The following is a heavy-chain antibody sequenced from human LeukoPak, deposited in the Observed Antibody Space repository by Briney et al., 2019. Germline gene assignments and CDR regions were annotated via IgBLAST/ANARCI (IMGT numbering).Heavy chain of an antibody. D-gene: IGHD3-10*01. Sequence: SGGSLRLSXAASGFTFSNAWMSWVRQAPGKGLEWVGRIKSKTDGGTTDYAAPVKGRFTISRDDSKNTLYLQINSLKTEDTAVYYCTTDRFREFLFDYWGQGTLVTVSS. J-gene: IGHJ4*02. V-gene: IGHV3-15*01. CDR3: TTDRFREFLFDY. CDR2: IKSKTDGGTT. CDR1: GFTFSNAW.